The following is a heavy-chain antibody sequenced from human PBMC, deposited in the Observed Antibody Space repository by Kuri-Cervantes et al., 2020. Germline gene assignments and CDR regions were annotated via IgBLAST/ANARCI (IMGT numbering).Heavy chain of an antibody. Sequence: GSLRLSCAVSGGSISSSNWWSWVRQPPGKGLEWIGEIYHSGSTNYNPSLKSRVTISVDKSKNQFSLKLSSVTATDTAVYFCARGTTSHDSVDAFDIWGQGTMVTVSS. J-gene: IGHJ3*02. D-gene: IGHD3-3*01. CDR2: IYHSGST. V-gene: IGHV4-4*01. CDR1: GGSISSSNW. CDR3: ARGTTSHDSVDAFDI.